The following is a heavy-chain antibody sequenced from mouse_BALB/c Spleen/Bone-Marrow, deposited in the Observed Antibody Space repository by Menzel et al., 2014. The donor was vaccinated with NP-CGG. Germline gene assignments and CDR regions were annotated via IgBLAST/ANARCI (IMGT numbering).Heavy chain of an antibody. D-gene: IGHD1-1*01. CDR1: GFTFSSFG. CDR3: ARERRYYGRNYDCYALDY. J-gene: IGHJ4*01. CDR2: ISRGSSTI. Sequence: EVQGVESGGGLVQPGGSRKLSCAASGFTFSSFGMHWVRQAPEKGLEWVADISRGSSTIYYADTVKGRFTISRDNPKNTLFLQMTSLRSEEKAMYYCARERRYYGRNYDCYALDYWGQGTSVTVSS. V-gene: IGHV5-17*02.